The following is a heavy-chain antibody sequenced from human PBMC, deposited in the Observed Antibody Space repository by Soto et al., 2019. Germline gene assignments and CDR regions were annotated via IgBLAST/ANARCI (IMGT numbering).Heavy chain of an antibody. CDR1: GFDFSTYG. CDR2: LGFDGGGR. D-gene: IGHD1-26*01. Sequence: QMQLVESGGSVVQPGTSLRLSCAASGFDFSTYGMHWVRQTPGKGLEWVAVLGFDGGGRYYADSVKGRFTISRDNSKKMLCFQMDSLRAEDTALYYCARVPVGPDYAMDVWGQGITVTVSS. J-gene: IGHJ6*02. CDR3: ARVPVGPDYAMDV. V-gene: IGHV3-33*01.